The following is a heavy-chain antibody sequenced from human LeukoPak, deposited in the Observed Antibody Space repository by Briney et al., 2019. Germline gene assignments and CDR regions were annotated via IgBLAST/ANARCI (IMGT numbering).Heavy chain of an antibody. CDR2: ISYDGNKK. D-gene: IGHD3-9*01. CDR3: ARGKRFFDRGWFDP. CDR1: GFTFSNHP. Sequence: PGRSLRLSCTASGFTFSNHPMHWVRQAPGKGLERVAVISYDGNKKHHAESVKGRFTISRDNAKNTLDLQMNRLRAEDTAVYYCARGKRFFDRGWFDPWGQGTLVTVSS. J-gene: IGHJ5*02. V-gene: IGHV3-30*04.